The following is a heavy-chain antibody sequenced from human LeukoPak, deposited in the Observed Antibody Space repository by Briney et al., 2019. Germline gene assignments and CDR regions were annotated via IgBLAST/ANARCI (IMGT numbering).Heavy chain of an antibody. CDR3: AREVPYPKDYYYYYMDV. V-gene: IGHV4-34*01. Sequence: SETLSLTCAVYGGSFSGYYWSWIRQPPGKGLEWIGEINHSGSTNYNPSLKSRVTISVDTSKNQFSLKLSSVTAADTAVYYCAREVPYPKDYYYYYMDVWGKGTTVTVSS. J-gene: IGHJ6*03. CDR1: GGSFSGYY. CDR2: INHSGST.